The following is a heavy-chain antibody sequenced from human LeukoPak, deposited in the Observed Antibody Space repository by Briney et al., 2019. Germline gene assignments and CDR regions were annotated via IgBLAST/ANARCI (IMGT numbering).Heavy chain of an antibody. Sequence: GASVKVSCTASGYTFTGYYMHWVRQAPGQGLEWMGWINPNSGGTNYAQKFQGRVTMTRDTSISTAYMELSRLRSDDTAVYYCARDFYGGNSLYYFDYWGQGTLVTVPS. V-gene: IGHV1-2*02. CDR3: ARDFYGGNSLYYFDY. CDR1: GYTFTGYY. J-gene: IGHJ4*02. D-gene: IGHD4-23*01. CDR2: INPNSGGT.